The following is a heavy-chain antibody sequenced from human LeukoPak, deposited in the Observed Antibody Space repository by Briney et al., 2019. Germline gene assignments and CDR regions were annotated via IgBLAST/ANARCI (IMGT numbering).Heavy chain of an antibody. CDR3: ARDMTPYSDSGDSYHVYYYYGMDV. Sequence: PGGSLRLSCAASEFSFSNNAMHWVRQAPGKGLEWMTIISFDGTNKYYADSVKGRFTVSRDNSKNTLFLHMNSLRAEDTAVYYCARDMTPYSDSGDSYHVYYYYGMDVWDQGTTVTVSS. CDR2: ISFDGTNK. D-gene: IGHD3-22*01. J-gene: IGHJ6*02. CDR1: EFSFSNNA. V-gene: IGHV3-30*14.